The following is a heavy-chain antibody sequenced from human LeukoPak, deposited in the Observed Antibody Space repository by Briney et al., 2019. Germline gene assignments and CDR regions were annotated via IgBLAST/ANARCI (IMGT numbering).Heavy chain of an antibody. CDR1: GGSISSSSYY. J-gene: IGHJ6*03. CDR2: IYYSGNT. D-gene: IGHD6-13*01. CDR3: ASYSIYYYCMDV. Sequence: SETLSLTCTVSGGSISSSSYYWGWIRQPPGKGLEWIGSIYYSGNTYYNPSLKSRVTISVDTSKNQFSLKLSSVTAADTAVYYCASYSIYYYCMDVWGKGTTVTVSS. V-gene: IGHV4-39*01.